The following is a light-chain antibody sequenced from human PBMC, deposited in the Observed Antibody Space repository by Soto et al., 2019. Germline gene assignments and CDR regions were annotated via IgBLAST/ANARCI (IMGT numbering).Light chain of an antibody. CDR3: SSYTGSSTVV. CDR1: SSDVGGYNH. V-gene: IGLV2-14*01. J-gene: IGLJ2*01. Sequence: QSALTQPASVSGSPGQSITISCTGTSSDVGGYNHVSWYQHHPGKAPKLIISEVSDRPSGVSIRFSGSKSGNTASLTISGLQAEDEADYYCSSYTGSSTVVFGGGTKLTVL. CDR2: EVS.